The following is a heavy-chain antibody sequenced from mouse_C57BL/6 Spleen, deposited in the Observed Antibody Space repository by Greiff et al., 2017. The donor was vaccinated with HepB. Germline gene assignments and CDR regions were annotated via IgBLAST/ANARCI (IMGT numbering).Heavy chain of an antibody. CDR3: ARYYGSTNWYFDV. CDR1: GYAFSSSW. J-gene: IGHJ1*03. D-gene: IGHD1-1*01. CDR2: IYPGDGDT. V-gene: IGHV1-82*01. Sequence: VQLQQSGPELVKPGASVKISCKASGYAFSSSWMNWVKQRPGKGLEWIGRIYPGDGDTNYNGKFKGKATLTADKSSSTAYMQLSSLTSEDSAVYFCARYYGSTNWYFDVWGTGTRVTVSS.